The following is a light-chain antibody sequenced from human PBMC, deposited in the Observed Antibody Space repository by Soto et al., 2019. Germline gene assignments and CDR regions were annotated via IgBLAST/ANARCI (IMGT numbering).Light chain of an antibody. CDR3: AAWDDSLSVRYV. Sequence: QSALTQPPSVSGTPGQRVTISCSGSSSNIGSNYVYWYQQLPGTAPKLLIYRNNQRPSGVPDRFSGSKSGTSASLAISGLRSEDEADYYCAAWDDSLSVRYVFGTGTKVTVL. V-gene: IGLV1-47*01. CDR1: SSNIGSNY. CDR2: RNN. J-gene: IGLJ1*01.